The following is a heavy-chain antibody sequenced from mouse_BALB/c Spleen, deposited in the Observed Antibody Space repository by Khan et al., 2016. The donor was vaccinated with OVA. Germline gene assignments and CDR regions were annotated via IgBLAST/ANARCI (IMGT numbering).Heavy chain of an antibody. CDR1: GFNIKDTY. CDR3: TRGAYNGRFAY. Sequence: QLQQSGAEFVKPGASVKLSCTASGFNIKDTYMHWINQRPQQGLVWIGRIDPANGNVKYDPKFQDKATIAADASSNTAYLHLSSLTSEDTAVFYCTRGAYNGRFAYWGQGTLVTVSA. V-gene: IGHV14-3*02. CDR2: IDPANGNV. D-gene: IGHD2-10*01. J-gene: IGHJ3*01.